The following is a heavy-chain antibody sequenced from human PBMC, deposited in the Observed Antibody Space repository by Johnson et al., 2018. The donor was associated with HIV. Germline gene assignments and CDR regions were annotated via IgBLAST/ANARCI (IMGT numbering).Heavy chain of an antibody. CDR2: IKQDGSET. J-gene: IGHJ3*02. CDR1: GFSFRSYW. V-gene: IGHV3-7*01. D-gene: IGHD2-21*02. CDR3: ATGVVVTAMNDAFDI. Sequence: VQLVESGGGLVRPGGSLRLSCAASGFSFRSYWMSWVRQAPGKGLEGVANIKQDGSETFYADSVKGRFTISRDNSKNTLYLQMNSLRAEDTAVYYCATGVVVTAMNDAFDIWGQGTMVTVSS.